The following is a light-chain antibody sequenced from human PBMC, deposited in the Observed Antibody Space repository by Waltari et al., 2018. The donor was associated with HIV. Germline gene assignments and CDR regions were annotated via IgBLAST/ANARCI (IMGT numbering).Light chain of an antibody. J-gene: IGKJ5*01. CDR2: GAS. V-gene: IGKV3-11*01. CDR1: QSVSTY. Sequence: EIVLTQSPATLSLSPGERATLSCRASQSVSTYLAWYQQKPGQAPRLLIYGASSRATGIPARFSGSGSGTDFTLTISSLEPGDFGVYYCHQRSNWPITFGQ. CDR3: HQRSNWPIT.